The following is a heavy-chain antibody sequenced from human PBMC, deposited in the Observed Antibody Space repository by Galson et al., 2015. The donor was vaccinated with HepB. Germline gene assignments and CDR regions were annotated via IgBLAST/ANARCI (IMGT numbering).Heavy chain of an antibody. CDR2: ITTNGGTT. J-gene: IGHJ4*02. V-gene: IGHV3-64D*09. D-gene: IGHD6-6*01. CDR1: GFTFSTYD. CDR3: AKEGCSSFDY. Sequence: SLRLSCAASGFTFSTYDMYWVRQAPGKGLEYVSGITTNGGTTHYADSVKGRFTISRDNSKNTLYLQMSSLRAKDTAVYYCAKEGCSSFDYWGQGTLVTVSS.